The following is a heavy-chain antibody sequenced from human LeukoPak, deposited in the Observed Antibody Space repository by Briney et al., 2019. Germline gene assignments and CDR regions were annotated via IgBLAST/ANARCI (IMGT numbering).Heavy chain of an antibody. CDR1: GFTVSSNY. D-gene: IGHD3-22*01. CDR3: ARAPYYYDSSCYANWHFDL. V-gene: IGHV3-53*04. J-gene: IGHJ2*01. CDR2: IYSGGST. Sequence: PGGSLRLSCAASGFTVSSNYMSWVRRAPGQGLEWVSVIYSGGSTYYADSVKGRFTISRHNSKNTHYLQMNSLRAEDTAVYYCARAPYYYDSSCYANWHFDLWGRGTLVTVSS.